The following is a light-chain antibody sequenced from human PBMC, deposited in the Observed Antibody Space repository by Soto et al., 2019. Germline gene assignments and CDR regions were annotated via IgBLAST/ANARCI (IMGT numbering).Light chain of an antibody. Sequence: EIVLTQSPGTLSLSPGERATLSCRASQSFSASNLAWYQQKPGQAPRLLIYSASRRATGIPDRFSGSGSGTDFSLTISRLEAEDFAVYFCQQYGSSPLTFGQGTRLENK. J-gene: IGKJ5*01. CDR1: QSFSASN. CDR3: QQYGSSPLT. V-gene: IGKV3-20*01. CDR2: SAS.